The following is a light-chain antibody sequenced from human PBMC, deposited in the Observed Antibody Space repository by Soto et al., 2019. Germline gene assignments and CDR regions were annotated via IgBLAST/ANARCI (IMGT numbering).Light chain of an antibody. Sequence: IRMTQSPSSFSASTGDRVTITCQASQDISNYLNWYQQKPGKAPKLLIYDASNLETGVPSRFSGSGSVTHFTFTISSLQPEDIATYYCQHYDNLPFFGPGTKVDIK. CDR1: QDISNY. J-gene: IGKJ3*01. CDR2: DAS. V-gene: IGKV1-33*01. CDR3: QHYDNLPF.